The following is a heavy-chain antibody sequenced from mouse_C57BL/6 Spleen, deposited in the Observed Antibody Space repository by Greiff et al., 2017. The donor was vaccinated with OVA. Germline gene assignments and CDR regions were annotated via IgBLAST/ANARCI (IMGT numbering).Heavy chain of an antibody. Sequence: QVQLQPPWAELVKPGASVKMSCKASGYTFTSYWITWVKQRPGQGLEWIGDIYPGSGSTNYNEKFKSKATLTVDTSSSTAYMQLSSLTSEDSAVYYCARCLLTGYYAMDYWGQGTSVTVSS. CDR1: GYTFTSYW. D-gene: IGHD4-1*01. CDR2: IYPGSGST. J-gene: IGHJ4*01. CDR3: ARCLLTGYYAMDY. V-gene: IGHV1-55*01.